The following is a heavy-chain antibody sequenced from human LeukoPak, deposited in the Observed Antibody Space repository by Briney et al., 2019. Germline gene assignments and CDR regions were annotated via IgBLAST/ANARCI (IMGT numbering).Heavy chain of an antibody. CDR3: ARARKYCTNGVYYRFDP. CDR2: INHSGST. CDR1: GGSISSSSSY. J-gene: IGHJ5*02. D-gene: IGHD2-8*01. V-gene: IGHV4-39*07. Sequence: SETLSLTCTVSGGSISSSSSYWGWIRQPPGKGLEWIGEINHSGSTNYNPSLKSRVTISVDTSKNQFSLKLSSVTAADTAVYYCARARKYCTNGVYYRFDPWGQGTLVTVSS.